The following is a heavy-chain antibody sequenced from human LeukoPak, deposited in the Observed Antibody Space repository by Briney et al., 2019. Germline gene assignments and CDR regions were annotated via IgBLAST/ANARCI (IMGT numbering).Heavy chain of an antibody. V-gene: IGHV3-21*01. CDR2: ISSSSSYI. CDR3: ARAPPVLRYFDWSYYYYYMDV. D-gene: IGHD3-9*01. J-gene: IGHJ6*03. CDR1: GFTFSSYS. Sequence: GGSLRLSCAASGFTFSSYSMNWVRQAPGKGLEWVSSISSSSSYIYYADSVKGRFTISRDNAKNSLYLQMNSLRAEDTAVYYCARAPPVLRYFDWSYYYYYMDVWGKGTTVTVSS.